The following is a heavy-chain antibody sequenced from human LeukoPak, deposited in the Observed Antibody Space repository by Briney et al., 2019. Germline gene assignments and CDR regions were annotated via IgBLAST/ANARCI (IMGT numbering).Heavy chain of an antibody. V-gene: IGHV4-59*08. J-gene: IGHJ5*02. Sequence: SETLSLTCTVSGGSITGYYCSWIRQSPGKGLEWIGYIYYNGVTNYNPSLRSRVTISVDTSKNQFSLKLNSVTAADTAVYYCARHESYGDANWFDPWGQGTLVTVSS. CDR2: IYYNGVT. D-gene: IGHD4-17*01. CDR1: GGSITGYY. CDR3: ARHESYGDANWFDP.